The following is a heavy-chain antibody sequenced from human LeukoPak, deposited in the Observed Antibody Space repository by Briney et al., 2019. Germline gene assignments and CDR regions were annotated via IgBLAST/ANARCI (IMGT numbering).Heavy chain of an antibody. J-gene: IGHJ6*04. CDR1: GFTFSSYA. V-gene: IGHV3-64D*06. D-gene: IGHD6-19*01. CDR3: VKDRGRSGYSSGWYYYYYYGMDV. Sequence: PGGSLRLSCLASGFTFSSYAMHWVRQAPGKGLEYVSAISSNGGSTYYADSVKGRFTISRDNSKNTLYLQMSSLRAEDTAVYYCVKDRGRSGYSSGWYYYYYYGMDVWGKGTTVTVSS. CDR2: ISSNGGST.